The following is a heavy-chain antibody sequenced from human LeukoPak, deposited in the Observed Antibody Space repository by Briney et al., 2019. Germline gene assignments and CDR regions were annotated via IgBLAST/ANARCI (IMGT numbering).Heavy chain of an antibody. Sequence: SQTLSLTCTVSGGSLISGGYVWSWIRQHPGTGLEWFGYIYYSGSTHYNSSLESRVTISVDTSKKQFSLKLSSVTAADTAVYYYAAFDSATYDAFDIWGQGTMVTVSS. D-gene: IGHD3-22*01. CDR2: IYYSGST. CDR1: GGSLISGGYV. J-gene: IGHJ3*02. CDR3: AAFDSATYDAFDI. V-gene: IGHV4-31*03.